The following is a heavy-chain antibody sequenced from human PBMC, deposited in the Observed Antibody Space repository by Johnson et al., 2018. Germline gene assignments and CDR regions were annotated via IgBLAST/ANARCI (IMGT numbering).Heavy chain of an antibody. CDR2: ISWNSGSI. V-gene: IGHV3-9*01. CDR1: GFTFDDYA. D-gene: IGHD3-22*01. Sequence: VQLVESGGGLVQPGRSLRLSCAASGFTFDDYAMHWVRQAPGKGLEWVSGISWNSGSIQYADSGKGRFTISRDSAKNSLYLQMNSLRTEDTALYYCAKDIVGYYDNSGLRGYFQHWGQGTLVTVSS. J-gene: IGHJ1*01. CDR3: AKDIVGYYDNSGLRGYFQH.